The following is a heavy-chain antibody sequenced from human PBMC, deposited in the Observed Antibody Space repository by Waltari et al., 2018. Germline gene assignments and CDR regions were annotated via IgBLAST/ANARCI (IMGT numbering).Heavy chain of an antibody. V-gene: IGHV3-7*01. CDR3: AQIVHGAPRDY. J-gene: IGHJ4*02. CDR1: GFTFSSYW. Sequence: EVQLVESGGGLVQPGGSLRLSCAASGFTFSSYWMSWVRQAPGKGAEWVANVMHDGSEKYYVDSVKGRFTIARDNAKISLYLQMNSLRAEDTAVYCCAQIVHGAPRDYWGQGTLVTVSS. D-gene: IGHD4-17*01. CDR2: VMHDGSEK.